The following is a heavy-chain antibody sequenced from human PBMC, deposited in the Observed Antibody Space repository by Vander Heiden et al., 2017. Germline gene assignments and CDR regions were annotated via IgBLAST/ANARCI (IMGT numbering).Heavy chain of an antibody. V-gene: IGHV4-59*01. J-gene: IGHJ5*02. CDR3: ARTGRTYFDP. CDR2: IYNNRYT. D-gene: IGHD1-1*01. Sequence: QVPLQESGPGLVKPSGTLSLTCTVSGGSIADYYWSWIRQPPGKGPEWIGYIYNNRYTNYAPSLKSRATISTYGNQISLTLTSMTTADTAVYYCARTGRTYFDPWGHGILVSVSS. CDR1: GGSIADYY.